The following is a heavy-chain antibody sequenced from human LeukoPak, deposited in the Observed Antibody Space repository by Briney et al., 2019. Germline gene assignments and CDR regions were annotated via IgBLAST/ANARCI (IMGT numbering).Heavy chain of an antibody. J-gene: IGHJ6*02. CDR1: GFTFTSSA. D-gene: IGHD3-10*01. V-gene: IGHV1-58*01. Sequence: ASVKVSCKASGFTFTSSAVQWVRQARGQRLEWIGWIVVGSGNTNYAQKFQERVTITRDMSTSTAYMELSSLRSEDTAVYYCAAGLLGSGTNPRVRYYGKDVWGQGTTVTVSS. CDR2: IVVGSGNT. CDR3: AAGLLGSGTNPRVRYYGKDV.